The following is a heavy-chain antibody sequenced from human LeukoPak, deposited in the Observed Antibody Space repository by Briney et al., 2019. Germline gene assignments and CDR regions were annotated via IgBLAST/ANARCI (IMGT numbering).Heavy chain of an antibody. D-gene: IGHD2-8*01. CDR2: ISSDGSTP. J-gene: IGHJ4*02. Sequence: GGSLRLSCAAFGFXFRSYAMHWVRQAPGKGLEFVSAISSDGSTPYYADSVKGRFTISRDNSKNTLYLQMGSLRAEDMAVYYCARVFGGHTNGLDYWGQGTLVTVSS. V-gene: IGHV3-64*02. CDR3: ARVFGGHTNGLDY. CDR1: GFXFRSYA.